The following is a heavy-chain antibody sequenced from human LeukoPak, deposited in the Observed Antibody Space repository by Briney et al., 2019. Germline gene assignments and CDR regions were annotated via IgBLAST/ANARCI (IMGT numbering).Heavy chain of an antibody. V-gene: IGHV3-23*01. CDR2: VSRSGSST. Sequence: PGGSLRLSCAASGFTFTSYAMSWVRQAPGEGLEWVSGVSRSGSSTKYADNVKGRFIISGDNPKNTLYLQMNSLRAEDTAVYYCARSSSGWYSFDYWGQGTLVTVSS. CDR1: GFTFTSYA. J-gene: IGHJ4*02. CDR3: ARSSSGWYSFDY. D-gene: IGHD6-19*01.